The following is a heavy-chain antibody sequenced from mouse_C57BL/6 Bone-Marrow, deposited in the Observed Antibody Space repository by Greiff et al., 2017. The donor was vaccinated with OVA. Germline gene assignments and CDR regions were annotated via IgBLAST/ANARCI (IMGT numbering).Heavy chain of an antibody. J-gene: IGHJ3*01. V-gene: IGHV5-4*01. CDR2: ISDGGSYT. Sequence: EVKLMESGGGLVKPGGSLKLSCAASGFTFSSYAMSWVRQTPEKRLEWVATISDGGSYTYYPDNAKNNLYLQMSHLKSEDTAMYYCARDREGYDGYPDWFAYWGQGTLVTVSA. CDR3: ARDREGYDGYPDWFAY. CDR1: GFTFSSYA. D-gene: IGHD2-3*01.